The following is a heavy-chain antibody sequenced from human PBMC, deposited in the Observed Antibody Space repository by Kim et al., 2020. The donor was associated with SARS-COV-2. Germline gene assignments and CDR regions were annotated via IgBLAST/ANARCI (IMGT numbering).Heavy chain of an antibody. Sequence: YGASMEGRFTISRDNSKNTLYLQMNSLRVEDTAVYYCARDLGMGSYFDYWGQGALVIVSS. CDR3: ARDLGMGSYFDY. V-gene: IGHV3-33*01. J-gene: IGHJ4*02. D-gene: IGHD3-3*01.